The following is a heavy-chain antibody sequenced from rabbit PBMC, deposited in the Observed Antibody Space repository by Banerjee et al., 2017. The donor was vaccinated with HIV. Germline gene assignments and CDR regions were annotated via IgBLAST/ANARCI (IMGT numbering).Heavy chain of an antibody. D-gene: IGHD8-1*01. J-gene: IGHJ6*01. CDR1: GSDISSNA. CDR2: IYSSNGDK. V-gene: IGHV1S47*01. CDR3: ASRAGTSLEGLDL. Sequence: QEQLVESGGGLVQPEGSLTLTCKASGSDISSNAMCWVRQAPGKGLELIACIYSSNGDKWYASWVNGRFTISRSTSLNTVDLKMTSLTVADTATYFCASRAGTSLEGLDLWGQGTLVTVS.